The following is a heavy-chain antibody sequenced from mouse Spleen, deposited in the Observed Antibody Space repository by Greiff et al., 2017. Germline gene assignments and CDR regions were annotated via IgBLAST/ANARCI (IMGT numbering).Heavy chain of an antibody. V-gene: IGHV1-18*01. CDR2: INPNNGGT. CDR1: GYTFTDYN. D-gene: IGHD2-2*01. J-gene: IGHJ1*01. CDR3: ARSPYGYDGYFDV. Sequence: VQLQQSGPELVKPGASVKIPCKASGYTFTDYNMDWVKQSHGKSLEWIGDINPNNGGTIYNQKFKGKATLTVDKSSSTAYMELRSLTSEDTAVYYCARSPYGYDGYFDVWGAGTTVTVSS.